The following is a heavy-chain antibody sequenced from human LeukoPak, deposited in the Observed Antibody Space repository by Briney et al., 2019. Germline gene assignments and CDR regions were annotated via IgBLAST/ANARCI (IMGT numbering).Heavy chain of an antibody. V-gene: IGHV1-18*01. Sequence: ASAKVSPKPSGHTFTIYGISAVRPTPQRGLEWMGWISAYNGNTNYAQKLQGRVTMTTDTSTSTAYMELRSLRSDDTAVYYCSVVAGRIDYWGQGTLVTVSS. CDR2: ISAYNGNT. D-gene: IGHD6-19*01. CDR3: SVVAGRIDY. CDR1: GHTFTIYG. J-gene: IGHJ4*02.